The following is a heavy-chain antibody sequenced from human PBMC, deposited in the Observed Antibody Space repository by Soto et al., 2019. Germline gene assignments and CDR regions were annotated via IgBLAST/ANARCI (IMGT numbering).Heavy chain of an antibody. CDR2: IVVGSGNT. Sequence: AASVKVSCKASGFTFTSSAVQWVRQARGQRLEWIGWIVVGSGNTNYAQKFQERVTITRDMSTSTAYMELSSLRSEDTAVYYCAAVGDILARDHFDYWGQGTLVTVSS. V-gene: IGHV1-58*01. J-gene: IGHJ4*03. CDR3: AAVGDILARDHFDY. CDR1: GFTFTSSA. D-gene: IGHD3-9*01.